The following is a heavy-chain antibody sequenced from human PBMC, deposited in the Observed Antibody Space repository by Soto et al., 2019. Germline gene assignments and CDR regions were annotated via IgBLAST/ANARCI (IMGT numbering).Heavy chain of an antibody. J-gene: IGHJ6*02. V-gene: IGHV4-34*01. CDR2: INHSGST. Sequence: SETLSLTCAVYGGSFSGYYWSWIRQPPGKGLEWIGEINHSGSTNYNPSLKSRVTISVDTSKNQFSLKLSSVTAADTAVYYCARARITIFGVVNYGSSSNYYYYCMDVWGQGTTVTVSS. CDR1: GGSFSGYY. CDR3: ARARITIFGVVNYGSSSNYYYYCMDV. D-gene: IGHD3-3*01.